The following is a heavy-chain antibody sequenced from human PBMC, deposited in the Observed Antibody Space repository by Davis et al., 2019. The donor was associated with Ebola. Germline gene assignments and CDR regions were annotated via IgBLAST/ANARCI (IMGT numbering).Heavy chain of an antibody. CDR1: GFTFSSYE. D-gene: IGHD6-13*01. CDR2: ISSSGSTI. Sequence: PGGSLRLSCAASGFTFSSYEMNWVRQAPGKGLEWVSYISSSGSTIYYADSVKGRFTISRDNAKNSLYLQMNSLRAEDTAVYYCARDIAAAGTRWFDPWGQGTLVTVSS. V-gene: IGHV3-48*03. J-gene: IGHJ5*02. CDR3: ARDIAAAGTRWFDP.